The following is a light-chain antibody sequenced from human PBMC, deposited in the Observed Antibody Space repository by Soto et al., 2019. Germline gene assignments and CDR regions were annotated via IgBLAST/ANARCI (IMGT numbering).Light chain of an antibody. Sequence: EIVMTQSPATLSVSPGERATVSCRASQTINSNLAWYQQKPGQAPRLLIHGASTRATGAPARFSGSGSGTEFTFTIRRQRSGDFAVCYCPQEHNWPPQYTSGQGTKLQI. V-gene: IGKV3-15*01. CDR2: GAS. J-gene: IGKJ2*01. CDR3: PQEHNWPPQYT. CDR1: QTINSN.